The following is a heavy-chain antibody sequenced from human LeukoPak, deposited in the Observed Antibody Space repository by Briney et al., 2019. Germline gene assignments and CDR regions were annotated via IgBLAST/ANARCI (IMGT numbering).Heavy chain of an antibody. D-gene: IGHD2-15*01. CDR3: ASAWSGCIGGRCPYYFDY. CDR2: IGTAGDT. Sequence: QPGGSLRLSCAASGFTFSNYYMHWVRQPTGKGLEWVSAIGTAGDTYYPDSVRGRFTFSRENAKNSLSLQMNSLTAEDTAVYYCASAWSGCIGGRCPYYFDYWGQGTLVTVSS. V-gene: IGHV3-13*01. J-gene: IGHJ4*02. CDR1: GFTFSNYY.